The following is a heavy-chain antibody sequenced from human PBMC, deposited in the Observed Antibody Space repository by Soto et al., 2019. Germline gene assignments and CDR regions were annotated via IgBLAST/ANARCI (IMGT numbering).Heavy chain of an antibody. D-gene: IGHD1-26*01. J-gene: IGHJ4*02. CDR2: IKHDGTET. Sequence: VQLVESGGDLVRPGGSLRLSCAASGFIFSRHWMTWVRQAPGKGLEWVANIKHDGTETYLVDSVRGRLTISRDNATNSVYLQMNSLRVEDTAVYYCARYSGWFIDYWGQGTLVTVSS. CDR1: GFIFSRHW. V-gene: IGHV3-7*05. CDR3: ARYSGWFIDY.